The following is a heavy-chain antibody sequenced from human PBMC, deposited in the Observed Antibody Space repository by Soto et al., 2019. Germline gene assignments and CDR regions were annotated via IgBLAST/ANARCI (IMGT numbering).Heavy chain of an antibody. J-gene: IGHJ1*01. CDR2: ISYDVSTE. CDR3: AKDAIAPLIVVVTAPAAHFQQ. CDR1: GITLSRYG. D-gene: IGHD2-21*02. Sequence: PXVSLRLSFAASGITLSRYGMHWVRQTPGKGLEWVALISYDVSTEYYADSVKGRFTISRDTSKNTVYLQMNSLKTEDTAVYYCAKDAIAPLIVVVTAPAAHFQQWGQGTLVTVSS. V-gene: IGHV3-30*18.